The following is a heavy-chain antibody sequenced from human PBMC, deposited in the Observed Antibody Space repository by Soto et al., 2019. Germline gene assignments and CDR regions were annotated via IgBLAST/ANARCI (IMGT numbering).Heavy chain of an antibody. CDR1: GGSFSGYY. Sequence: QVQLQQWGAGLLKPSETLSLTCAVYGGSFSGYYWSWIRQPPGKGLEWIGEINHSGSTNYNPSLKSRVTISVDTSKNQFSLKLSSVTAADTAMYYCARRSLRWLQHEKGPFDYWGQGTLVTVSS. J-gene: IGHJ4*02. V-gene: IGHV4-34*01. D-gene: IGHD5-12*01. CDR3: ARRSLRWLQHEKGPFDY. CDR2: INHSGST.